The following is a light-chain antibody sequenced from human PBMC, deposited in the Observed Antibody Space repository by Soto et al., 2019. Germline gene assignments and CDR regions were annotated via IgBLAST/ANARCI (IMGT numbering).Light chain of an antibody. V-gene: IGLV1-44*01. J-gene: IGLJ1*01. CDR2: SNN. Sequence: QSVLTQPPSASGTPGQRVTISCSGSSSNIGSNTVNWYEQLPGTAPKLLIYSNNQRPSGVPDRFSGSKSGTSASLAISGLQSEDEADYYCAAWDHTLNGFQVSGTGTKVTVL. CDR3: AAWDHTLNGFQV. CDR1: SSNIGSNT.